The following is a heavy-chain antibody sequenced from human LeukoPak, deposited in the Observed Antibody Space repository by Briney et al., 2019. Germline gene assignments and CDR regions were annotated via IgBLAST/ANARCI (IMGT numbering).Heavy chain of an antibody. V-gene: IGHV4-39*07. CDR3: AGLMTTVTRRYYYGMDV. Sequence: PSETLSLTCTVSGGSISSSSYYWGWIRQPPGKGLEWIGSIYYSGSTYYNPSLKSRVTISVDTSKNQFSLKLSSVTAADTAVYYCAGLMTTVTRRYYYGMDVWGQGTTVTVSS. J-gene: IGHJ6*02. CDR2: IYYSGST. CDR1: GGSISSSSYY. D-gene: IGHD4-4*01.